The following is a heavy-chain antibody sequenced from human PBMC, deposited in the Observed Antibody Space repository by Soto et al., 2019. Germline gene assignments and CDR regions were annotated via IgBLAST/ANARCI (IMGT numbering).Heavy chain of an antibody. D-gene: IGHD3-10*01. CDR1: GGSISGSGYY. V-gene: IGHV4-39*01. CDR2: IYDSVNI. J-gene: IGHJ4*02. Sequence: QLQLQESGPGLVKPSETLSLTCTVSGGSISGSGYYWAWIRQPPGKGLEWIGTIYDSVNIYYNPSLKSRVTISVVTSHTQYSLNVNSVTAADTAVYYGARHPDLYDNRGYWGQGTLVTVSS. CDR3: ARHPDLYDNRGY.